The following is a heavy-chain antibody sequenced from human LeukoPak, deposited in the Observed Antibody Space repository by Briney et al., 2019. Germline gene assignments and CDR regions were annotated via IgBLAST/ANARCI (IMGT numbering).Heavy chain of an antibody. V-gene: IGHV1-69*13. CDR3: AGLGELLYYP. J-gene: IGHJ5*02. CDR1: VGTFSIYA. Sequence: SVKVSCDASVGTFSIYALSWVRQAPGQGLEWRGEIIPIFGTANYAQKFQGRGTITADESTSTAYMELSSLRSEDTAVYYCAGLGELLYYPWGQGTLVTVSS. D-gene: IGHD1-26*01. CDR2: IIPIFGTA.